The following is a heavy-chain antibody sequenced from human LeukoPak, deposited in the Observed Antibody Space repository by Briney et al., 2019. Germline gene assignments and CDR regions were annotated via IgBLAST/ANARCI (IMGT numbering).Heavy chain of an antibody. J-gene: IGHJ4*02. CDR2: INTNTGNP. Sequence: ASVKVSCKASGYIFTNYPMNWVRQAPGQGLEWMGWINTNTGNPTYAQGFTERFVFSWDTSDSTAYLQISSLKAEDTAVYYCARDSYCSGGTSYSRVGYWGQGTVVTVSS. CDR3: ARDSYCSGGTSYSRVGY. D-gene: IGHD2-15*01. CDR1: GYIFTNYP. V-gene: IGHV7-4-1*02.